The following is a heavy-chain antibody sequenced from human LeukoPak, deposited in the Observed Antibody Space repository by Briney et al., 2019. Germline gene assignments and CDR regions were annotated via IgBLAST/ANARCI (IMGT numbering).Heavy chain of an antibody. D-gene: IGHD1-14*01. V-gene: IGHV3-73*01. J-gene: IGHJ6*02. CDR1: GFTFSGSA. CDR3: TRPGLGTAQTRDYYYGMDV. Sequence: PGGSLRLSCAASGFTFSGSAMHWVRQASGKGLEWVGRIRSKANSYATAYAASVKGRFTISRDDSKNTAYLQMNSLKTEDTAVYYCTRPGLGTAQTRDYYYGMDVWGQGTTVTVSS. CDR2: IRSKANSYAT.